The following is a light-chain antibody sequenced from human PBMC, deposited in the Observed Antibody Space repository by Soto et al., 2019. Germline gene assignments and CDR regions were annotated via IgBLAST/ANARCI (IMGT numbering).Light chain of an antibody. Sequence: DIQMTQSPSTLSASVGARVTITCRASQSISSWLAWYQQKPGKAPKLLIYDASNLETGVPSRFSGSGSGTDFTFTISSLQPEDIATYYCQQYDNLPLTFGGGTKVDNK. CDR2: DAS. V-gene: IGKV1-33*01. J-gene: IGKJ4*01. CDR3: QQYDNLPLT. CDR1: QSISSW.